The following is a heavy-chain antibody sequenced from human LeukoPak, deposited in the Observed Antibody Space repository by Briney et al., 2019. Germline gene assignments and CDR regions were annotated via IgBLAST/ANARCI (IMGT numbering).Heavy chain of an antibody. CDR1: GFIFSGST. V-gene: IGHV3-7*01. CDR2: IKQDGSDK. D-gene: IGHD3-22*01. Sequence: GGSLRLSCAASGFIFSGSTIQWVRQAPGKGLEWVANIKQDGSDKYYVDSVKGRFTISRDNAKNSLYLQMNSLRAEDTAVYYCAREGGYYYIDYWGQGTLVTVSS. J-gene: IGHJ4*02. CDR3: AREGGYYYIDY.